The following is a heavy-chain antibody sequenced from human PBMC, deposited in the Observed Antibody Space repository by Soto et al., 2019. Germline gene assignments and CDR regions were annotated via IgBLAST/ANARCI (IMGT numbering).Heavy chain of an antibody. J-gene: IGHJ6*02. CDR2: INTYNGNT. V-gene: IGHV1-18*01. Sequence: ASVKVSCKASGYTFTNYGISWVRQAPGQGLEWMGWINTYNGNTNHAQKLQGRVTMTTDTSTSTACMELRSLRSDDTALYYCAKGRSYYYYYGVDVWGQGTTVTVSS. CDR1: GYTFTNYG. CDR3: AKGRSYYYYYGVDV.